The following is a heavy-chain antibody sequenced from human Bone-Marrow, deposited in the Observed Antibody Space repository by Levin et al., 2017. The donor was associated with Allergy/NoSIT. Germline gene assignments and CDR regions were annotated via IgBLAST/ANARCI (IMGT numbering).Heavy chain of an antibody. Sequence: GGSLRLSCAASGFTFSSYEMNWVRQAPGKGLEWVSYISSSGSTIYYADSVKGRFTISRDNAKNSLYLQMNSLRAEDTAVYYCARKNLFYGDSEVWGKGTTVTVSS. D-gene: IGHD4-17*01. V-gene: IGHV3-48*03. CDR2: ISSSGSTI. CDR3: ARKNLFYGDSEV. CDR1: GFTFSSYE. J-gene: IGHJ6*04.